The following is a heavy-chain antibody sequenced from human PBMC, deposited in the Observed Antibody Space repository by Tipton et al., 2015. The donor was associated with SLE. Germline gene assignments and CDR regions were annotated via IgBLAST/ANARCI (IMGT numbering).Heavy chain of an antibody. J-gene: IGHJ3*02. CDR3: ARDFRYYDSSGYLPDAFDI. V-gene: IGHV3-23*01. D-gene: IGHD3-22*01. CDR1: GFTFSTYD. CDR2: ISPGGSGT. Sequence: SLRLSCAASGFTFSTYDMSWVRQAPGKGLEWVSVISPGGSGTFYADSVKGRFTISRDNSKNTLFLQMNSLRAEDTAVYYCARDFRYYDSSGYLPDAFDIWGQGTMVTVSS.